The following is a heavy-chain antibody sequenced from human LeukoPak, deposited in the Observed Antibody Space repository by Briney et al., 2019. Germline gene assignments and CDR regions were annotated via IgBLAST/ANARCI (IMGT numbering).Heavy chain of an antibody. D-gene: IGHD3-9*01. Sequence: GGSLRLSCAASGFTFSSYWMHWVRQAPGKGLVWVSRINSDGSSTSYADSVKGRFTISRDNAKNTLYLQMNSLRAEDTAVYYCARDPKYYDILTGYYTNAFDIWGQGTMVTVSS. CDR1: GFTFSSYW. V-gene: IGHV3-74*01. J-gene: IGHJ3*02. CDR3: ARDPKYYDILTGYYTNAFDI. CDR2: INSDGSST.